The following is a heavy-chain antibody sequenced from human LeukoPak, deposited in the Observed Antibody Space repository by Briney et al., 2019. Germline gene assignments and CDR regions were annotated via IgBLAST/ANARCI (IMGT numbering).Heavy chain of an antibody. CDR2: ISAYKGNT. J-gene: IGHJ4*02. CDR1: GYTFTNYG. CDR3: ARVGITAATADY. D-gene: IGHD6-25*01. V-gene: IGHV1-18*01. Sequence: GASVKVSCKASGYTFTNYGVSWVRQAPGQGLEWMGWISAYKGNTKYAQKFQGRVTMTRDTSISTAYMELSRLTSDDTAVYFCARVGITAATADYWGQGTLVTVSS.